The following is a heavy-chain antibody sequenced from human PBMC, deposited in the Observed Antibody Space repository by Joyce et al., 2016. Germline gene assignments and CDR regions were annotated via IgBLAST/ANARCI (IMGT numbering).Heavy chain of an antibody. CDR3: AKGSDYNPTNFDY. V-gene: IGHV3-23*01. CDR2: ISGSGGGT. D-gene: IGHD4-11*01. J-gene: IGHJ4*02. Sequence: EVQLLESGGGLVQPGESLRLSCAASGFNFNIYAMNWVRQTPGKGREWVSGISGSGGGTYYADLVKGRFTISRDNSKNTLYLQMNSLRADDAALYYCAKGSDYNPTNFDYWGQGTLVTVSS. CDR1: GFNFNIYA.